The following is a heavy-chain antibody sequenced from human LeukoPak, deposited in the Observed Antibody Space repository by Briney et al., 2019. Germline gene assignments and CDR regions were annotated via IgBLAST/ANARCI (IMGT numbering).Heavy chain of an antibody. CDR2: IYHSGST. Sequence: PETLSLTCAVSGYSISSGYYWGWIRQPPGKGLEWIGSIYHSGSTYYNPSLKSRVTISVDTSKNQFSLKLSSVTAADTAVYYCARHLDGVDYWGQGTLVTVSS. CDR1: GYSISSGYY. CDR3: ARHLDGVDY. J-gene: IGHJ4*02. V-gene: IGHV4-38-2*01.